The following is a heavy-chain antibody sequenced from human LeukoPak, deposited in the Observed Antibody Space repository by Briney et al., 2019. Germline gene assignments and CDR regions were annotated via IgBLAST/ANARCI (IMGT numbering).Heavy chain of an antibody. CDR1: GGSFSGYY. Sequence: PSETLSLTCAVYGGSFSGYYCSWIRQPPGKGLEWIGEINHSGSTNYNPSLKSRVTISVDTSKNQFSLKLSSVTAADTAVYYCARASSSWYRVIDYWGQGTLVTVSS. D-gene: IGHD6-13*01. J-gene: IGHJ4*02. CDR3: ARASSSWYRVIDY. CDR2: INHSGST. V-gene: IGHV4-34*01.